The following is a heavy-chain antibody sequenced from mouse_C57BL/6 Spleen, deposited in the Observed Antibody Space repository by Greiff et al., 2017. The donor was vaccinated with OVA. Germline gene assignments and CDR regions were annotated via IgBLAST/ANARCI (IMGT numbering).Heavy chain of an antibody. J-gene: IGHJ2*01. Sequence: VKLMESGPELVKPGASVKISCKASGYAFSSSWMNWVKQRPGKGLEWIGRIYPGDGDTNYNGKFKGKATLTADKSSSTAYMQLSSLTSEDSAVYFCARSGSYSYFDYWGQGTTLTVSS. D-gene: IGHD1-1*02. CDR2: IYPGDGDT. CDR3: ARSGSYSYFDY. CDR1: GYAFSSSW. V-gene: IGHV1-82*01.